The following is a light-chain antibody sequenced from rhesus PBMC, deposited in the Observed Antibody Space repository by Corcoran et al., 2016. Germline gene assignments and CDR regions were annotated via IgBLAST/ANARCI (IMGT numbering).Light chain of an antibody. Sequence: DIQMSQSPSSLSASVGDRVTITCRASQGISSYLNWYQQKPGKSPKLLIYYATTLASGVPSRFSGSGSGTDLTITISSLQPEDFATYYCQQGNSSPYSFGQGTKVEIK. V-gene: IGKV1-32*02. CDR3: QQGNSSPYS. J-gene: IGKJ2*01. CDR2: YAT. CDR1: QGISSY.